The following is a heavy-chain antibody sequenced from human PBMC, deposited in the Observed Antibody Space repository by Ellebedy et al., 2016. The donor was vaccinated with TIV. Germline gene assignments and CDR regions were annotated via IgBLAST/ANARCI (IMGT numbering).Heavy chain of an antibody. V-gene: IGHV4-34*01. Sequence: SETLSLTXAVYGGSFSGYYWSWIRQPPGKGLEWIGEINHSGSTNYNPSLKSRVTISVDTSKNQFSLKLSSVTAADTAVYYCARSPTEVAGTGRVFDYWGQGTLVTVSS. CDR1: GGSFSGYY. J-gene: IGHJ4*02. D-gene: IGHD6-19*01. CDR3: ARSPTEVAGTGRVFDY. CDR2: INHSGST.